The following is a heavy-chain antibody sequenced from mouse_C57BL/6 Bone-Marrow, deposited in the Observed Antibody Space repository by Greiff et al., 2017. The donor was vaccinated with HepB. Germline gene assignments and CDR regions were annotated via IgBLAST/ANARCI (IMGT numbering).Heavy chain of an antibody. J-gene: IGHJ2*01. Sequence: ESGPGLVKPSQSLSLTCSVTGYSITSGYYWNWIRQFPGNKLEWMGYISYDGSNNYNPSLKNRISITRDTSKNQFFLKLNSVTTEDTATYYCARGGEIYYGFDYWGQGTTLTVSS. CDR2: ISYDGSN. CDR1: GYSITSGYY. V-gene: IGHV3-6*01. CDR3: ARGGEIYYGFDY. D-gene: IGHD2-2*01.